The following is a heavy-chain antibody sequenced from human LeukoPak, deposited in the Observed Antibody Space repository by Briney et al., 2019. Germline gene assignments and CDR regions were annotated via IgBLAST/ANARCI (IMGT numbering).Heavy chain of an antibody. V-gene: IGHV3-30*18. D-gene: IGHD3-9*01. Sequence: PGRSLRLSCAASGFTFSSYGMHWVRQAPGKGLEWVAVISYDGINKYYADSVKGRFTIPRDNSKNTLYLQMNSLRAEDTAVYYCAKGENYDILTGYDYWGQGTLVTVSS. CDR3: AKGENYDILTGYDY. CDR2: ISYDGINK. CDR1: GFTFSSYG. J-gene: IGHJ4*02.